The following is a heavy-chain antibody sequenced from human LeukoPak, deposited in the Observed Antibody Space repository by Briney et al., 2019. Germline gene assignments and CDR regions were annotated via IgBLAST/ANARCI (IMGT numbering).Heavy chain of an antibody. J-gene: IGHJ4*02. D-gene: IGHD6-19*01. CDR2: MNPNSGNT. CDR3: AKASSYSSGWELDY. Sequence: ASVKVSCRASGYSFTSYDISWVRQAAGQGLEWMGWMNPNSGNTGYAQKFQGRLTMTRDTSISTAYMELSSLRAEDTAVYYCAKASSYSSGWELDYWGQGTLVTVSS. V-gene: IGHV1-8*01. CDR1: GYSFTSYD.